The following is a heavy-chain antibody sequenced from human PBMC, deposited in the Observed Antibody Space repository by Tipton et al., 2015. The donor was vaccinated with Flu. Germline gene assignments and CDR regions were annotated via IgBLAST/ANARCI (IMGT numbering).Heavy chain of an antibody. CDR3: ATHCVGVCSHAFDI. D-gene: IGHD2-21*02. CDR1: GYSISSGYY. Sequence: TLSLTCTVSGYSISSGYYWGWIRQPPGKGLEWVGEINHSGSTNYNLSLKSRVTISVDTSKNQFSLKLTSVTAADTAVYYCATHCVGVCSHAFDIWGQGTMVTVSS. CDR2: INHSGST. V-gene: IGHV4-38-2*02. J-gene: IGHJ3*02.